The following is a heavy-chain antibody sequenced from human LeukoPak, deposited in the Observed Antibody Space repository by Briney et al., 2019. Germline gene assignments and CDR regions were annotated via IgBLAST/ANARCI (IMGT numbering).Heavy chain of an antibody. CDR3: ARGLPYYDSSGYDDAFDT. V-gene: IGHV3-7*01. D-gene: IGHD3-22*01. Sequence: GGSLRLSCAASGFTFSSYWMSWVRQAPGKGLEWVANIKQDGSEKYYVDSVKGRFTISRDNAKNSLYLQMNSLRAEDTAVYYCARGLPYYDSSGYDDAFDTWGQGTMVTVSS. CDR2: IKQDGSEK. J-gene: IGHJ3*02. CDR1: GFTFSSYW.